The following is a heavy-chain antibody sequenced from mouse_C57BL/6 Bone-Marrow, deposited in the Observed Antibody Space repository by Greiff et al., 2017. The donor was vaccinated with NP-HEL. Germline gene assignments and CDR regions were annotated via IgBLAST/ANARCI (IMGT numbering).Heavy chain of an antibody. V-gene: IGHV1-64*01. J-gene: IGHJ2*01. CDR2: IHPNSGST. Sequence: QVQLQQSGAELVKPGASVKLSCKASGYTFTSYWMHWVKQRPGQGLEWIGMIHPNSGSTNYNEKFKSKATLTVDKSSSTAYMQLSSLTSEDSAVYYCAEWLLRRYYFDYWGQGTTLTVSS. D-gene: IGHD2-3*01. CDR1: GYTFTSYW. CDR3: AEWLLRRYYFDY.